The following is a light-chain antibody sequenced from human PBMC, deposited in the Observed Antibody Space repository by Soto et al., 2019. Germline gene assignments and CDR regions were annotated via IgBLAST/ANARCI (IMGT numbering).Light chain of an antibody. V-gene: IGLV1-51*01. Sequence: QSVLTQPPSVSAAPGQKVTISCSGGTSNVGNNYVSWYQHLPGTAPKLLIYDNNKRPSGIPDRFSGSKSGTSATLGITGLQTGDEADYYCGTWDSSLSSVLFGGGTKVTVL. CDR3: GTWDSSLSSVL. CDR2: DNN. CDR1: TSNVGNNY. J-gene: IGLJ2*01.